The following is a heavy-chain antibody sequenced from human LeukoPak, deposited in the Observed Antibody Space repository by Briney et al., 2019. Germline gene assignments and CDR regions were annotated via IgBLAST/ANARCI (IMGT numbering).Heavy chain of an antibody. CDR1: GYTFPSYG. CDR3: ASIHSAVCSSTSCYCSPPIN. CDR2: ISAYNGNT. D-gene: IGHD2-2*01. Sequence: ASVKVSCKASGYTFPSYGISWVRQAPGQGLEWMGWISAYNGNTDYAQKLQGRVTMTTDTSTSTAYMELRSLRSDDTAVYYCASIHSAVCSSTSCYCSPPINWGQGTLVTVSS. J-gene: IGHJ4*02. V-gene: IGHV1-18*01.